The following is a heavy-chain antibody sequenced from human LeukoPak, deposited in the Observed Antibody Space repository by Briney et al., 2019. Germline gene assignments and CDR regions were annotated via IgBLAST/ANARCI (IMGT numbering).Heavy chain of an antibody. Sequence: ASVKVSCKASGYTFTGYYMHWVRQAPGQGLEWMGWINPNSGGTNYAQKFQGRVTMTRDASTSTVYMELSSLRSEDTAVYYCARDQGVWYYDSSGYYPDYWGQGTLVTVSS. CDR1: GYTFTGYY. J-gene: IGHJ4*02. D-gene: IGHD3-22*01. CDR3: ARDQGVWYYDSSGYYPDY. V-gene: IGHV1-2*02. CDR2: INPNSGGT.